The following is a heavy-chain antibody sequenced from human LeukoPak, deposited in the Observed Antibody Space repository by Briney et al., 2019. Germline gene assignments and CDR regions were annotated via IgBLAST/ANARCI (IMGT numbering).Heavy chain of an antibody. J-gene: IGHJ4*02. Sequence: SETLSLTCTVSGGSISSSPYYWGWIRQPPGKGLDWIGNIYYGGSTYYNPSLKTRVTISVDTSKNQFSLKLSSVTAADTAVYYCARRGPSGRSLDYWGQGTLVTVSS. D-gene: IGHD3-10*01. V-gene: IGHV4-39*01. CDR2: IYYGGST. CDR1: GGSISSSPYY. CDR3: ARRGPSGRSLDY.